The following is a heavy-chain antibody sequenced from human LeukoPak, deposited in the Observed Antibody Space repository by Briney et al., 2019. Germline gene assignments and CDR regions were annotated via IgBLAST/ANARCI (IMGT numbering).Heavy chain of an antibody. V-gene: IGHV4-39*07. CDR2: IYYGGFT. CDR3: ARGAPGY. Sequence: ASETLSLTCTVSGGSMISSSYYWAWIRQPPGKGLEWIGNIYYGGFTYYNPSLVSRVTISVDTSKNQFSLKLSSVTAADTAVYYCARGAPGYWGQGTLVTVSS. J-gene: IGHJ4*02. CDR1: GGSMISSSYY.